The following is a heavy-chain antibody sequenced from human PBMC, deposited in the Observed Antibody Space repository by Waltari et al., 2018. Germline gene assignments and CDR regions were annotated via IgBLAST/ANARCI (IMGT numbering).Heavy chain of an antibody. D-gene: IGHD3-10*01. V-gene: IGHV4-39*01. CDR2: IHSSGTT. Sequence: QVQLQESGPGMLRPSETLSLTCTVSGDSIKTAPYYWGWIRQSPGKGLECLGTIHSSGTTYVPASLEPRVTISVDTFNNRFSLNLRSATAADTAVYFCARLVWFGAWIDNWGQGSLVTVSS. J-gene: IGHJ4*02. CDR1: GDSIKTAPYY. CDR3: ARLVWFGAWIDN.